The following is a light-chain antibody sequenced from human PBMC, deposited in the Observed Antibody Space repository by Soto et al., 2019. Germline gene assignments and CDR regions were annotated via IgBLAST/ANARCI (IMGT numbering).Light chain of an antibody. CDR1: QSVSSN. V-gene: IGKV3-15*01. CDR2: GAS. CDR3: QQYNNWPTWT. Sequence: EIVMTQSPAILSVSPGVRATLSCRARQSVSSNLAWYQQKPGQAHRLLIYGASTRDTCIPSRFSGSGSGTEFTLTISSLQSEDFAVYYCQQYNNWPTWTFGQGTKVEIK. J-gene: IGKJ1*01.